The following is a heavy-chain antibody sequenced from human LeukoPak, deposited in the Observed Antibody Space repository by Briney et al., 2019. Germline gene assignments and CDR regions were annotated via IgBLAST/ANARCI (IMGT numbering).Heavy chain of an antibody. CDR1: GGTFSISA. CDR3: AAGSGTTSLYYYYYGMDV. V-gene: IGHV1-58*02. CDR2: IVVGSGNT. Sequence: SVKVSCKASGGTFSISAMQWVRQARGQRLEWIGWIVVGSGNTNYAQKFQERVTITRDMSTSTAYMELSSLRSEDTAVYYCAAGSGTTSLYYYYYGMDVWGQGTTVTVSS. J-gene: IGHJ6*02. D-gene: IGHD1-7*01.